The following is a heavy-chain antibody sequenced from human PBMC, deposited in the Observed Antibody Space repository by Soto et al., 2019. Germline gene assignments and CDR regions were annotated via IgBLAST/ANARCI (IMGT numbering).Heavy chain of an antibody. V-gene: IGHV4-34*01. Sequence: SETLSLTCAVYGGSFSGYKWSWIRQPPGKGLEWIGEVNHSGNTKYNPSLKSRVTISGDMSKKQFSLKLSSVTAADTGIYYCARVLDPSIEPRLYCFDPSGQGTLVTVYS. J-gene: IGHJ5*02. CDR3: ARVLDPSIEPRLYCFDP. CDR2: VNHSGNT. D-gene: IGHD6-6*01. CDR1: GGSFSGYK.